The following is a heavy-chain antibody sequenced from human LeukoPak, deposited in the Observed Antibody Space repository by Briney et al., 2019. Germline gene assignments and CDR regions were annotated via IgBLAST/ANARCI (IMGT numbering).Heavy chain of an antibody. V-gene: IGHV1-2*02. CDR3: GSVRGILSYFDL. Sequence: ASVKVSCKASGDSFSDYYIHWVRQAPGQGPEWMGWINLNTGGTNYAQKFDGRFSMTRDTPINTAFMELSGLRFDDTAVYYCGSVRGILSYFDLWGRGTLVTASS. CDR2: INLNTGGT. J-gene: IGHJ2*01. CDR1: GDSFSDYY. D-gene: IGHD3-16*01.